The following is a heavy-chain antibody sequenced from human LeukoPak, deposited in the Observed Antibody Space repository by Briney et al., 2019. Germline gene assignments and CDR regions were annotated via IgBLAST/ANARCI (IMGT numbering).Heavy chain of an antibody. CDR3: TTVPGGV. J-gene: IGHJ6*04. CDR2: IKGKSDGGTT. D-gene: IGHD3-16*01. V-gene: IGHV3-15*01. Sequence: GGSLRLSCAASGFTFSNAWMTWVRQAPGKGLEWVGRIKGKSDGGTTDYAAPVKGRFTISRDDSKNTLYLQMNSLKTEDTAVYYCTTVPGGVWGKGTTVTVSS. CDR1: GFTFSNAW.